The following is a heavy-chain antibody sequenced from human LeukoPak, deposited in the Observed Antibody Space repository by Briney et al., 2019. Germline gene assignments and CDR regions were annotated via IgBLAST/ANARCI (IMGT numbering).Heavy chain of an antibody. CDR1: GFTFSSYG. V-gene: IGHV3-30*18. D-gene: IGHD3-22*01. CDR2: ISYDGSNK. J-gene: IGHJ3*02. CDR3: AKDGYYYDSSGNRGDAFDI. Sequence: PGRSLRLSCAASGFTFSSYGMHWVRQAPGKGREWVAVISYDGSNKYYADSVKGRFAISRDNSKNTLYLQMNSLRAEDTAVYYCAKDGYYYDSSGNRGDAFDIWGQGTMVTVSS.